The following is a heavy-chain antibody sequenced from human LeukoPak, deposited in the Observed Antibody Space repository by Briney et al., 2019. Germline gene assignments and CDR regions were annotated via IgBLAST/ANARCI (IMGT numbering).Heavy chain of an antibody. Sequence: GGSLRLSCAASGFTFSSYSMNWVRQAPGKGLEWVSFISSSSSYIYYADSMKGRFTISRDNAKNSLYLQMNSLKAEDTAVCYCARGEWSSSPFDYWGQGTLVTVSS. D-gene: IGHD6-6*01. J-gene: IGHJ4*02. CDR2: ISSSSSYI. CDR1: GFTFSSYS. V-gene: IGHV3-21*01. CDR3: ARGEWSSSPFDY.